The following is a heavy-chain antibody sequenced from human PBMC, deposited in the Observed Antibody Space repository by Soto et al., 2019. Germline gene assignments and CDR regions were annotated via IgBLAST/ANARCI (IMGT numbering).Heavy chain of an antibody. CDR2: IYYSGST. CDR3: ARGKVVVAVTVQRNYYYYHMDV. V-gene: IGHV4-59*01. CDR1: GGSISSYY. D-gene: IGHD2-15*01. J-gene: IGHJ6*03. Sequence: SETLSLTCTVSGGSISSYYWSWIRQPPGKGLEWIGYIYYSGSTNYNPSLKSRVTISVDTSKNQFSLKLSSVTAADTAVYYCARGKVVVAVTVQRNYYYYHMDVWGKGTTVTVSS.